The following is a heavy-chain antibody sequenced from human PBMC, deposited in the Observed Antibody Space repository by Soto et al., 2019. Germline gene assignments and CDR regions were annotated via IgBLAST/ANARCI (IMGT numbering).Heavy chain of an antibody. V-gene: IGHV1-3*01. Sequence: ASVKVSCKASGYTFTSYVIHWVRQAPGQRLEWLGWINAGNGNIKYSQKFQGRVTITRDTSASTAYMELSSPRSEDTAVYYCARASPHYDSSGYYSPDWFDPWGQGTLVTVSS. J-gene: IGHJ5*02. CDR1: GYTFTSYV. D-gene: IGHD3-22*01. CDR2: INAGNGNI. CDR3: ARASPHYDSSGYYSPDWFDP.